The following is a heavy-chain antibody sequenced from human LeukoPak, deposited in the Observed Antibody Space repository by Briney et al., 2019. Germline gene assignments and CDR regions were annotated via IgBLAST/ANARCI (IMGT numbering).Heavy chain of an antibody. CDR1: GGSITNNY. J-gene: IGHJ4*02. V-gene: IGHV4-59*12. CDR2: IYYSGTT. Sequence: TSETLSLTCTVSGGSITNNYWSWIRQTPGKGLEWVGYIYYSGTTTYNPSLKSRVTISIDTSKNQFSLQLTSVTAADTAVYYCARVTLYFDFSTGNHYYFDSWGQGTLVTVSS. D-gene: IGHD3-3*01. CDR3: ARVTLYFDFSTGNHYYFDS.